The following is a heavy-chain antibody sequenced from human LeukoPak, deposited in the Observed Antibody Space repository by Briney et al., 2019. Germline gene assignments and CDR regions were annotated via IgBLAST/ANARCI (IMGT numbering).Heavy chain of an antibody. Sequence: SGPTLVNPTQTLTLTCTFSGFSLSTSGAGVGWIRLPPGKALEWLALIYWNDDKQYSPSLKSRLTITKDTSKNRVVLTMTNMDPVDTATYYCAHALRYYDSRGFNPTGTDYWGQGTLVTVSS. V-gene: IGHV2-5*01. J-gene: IGHJ4*02. CDR2: IYWNDDK. D-gene: IGHD3-22*01. CDR3: AHALRYYDSRGFNPTGTDY. CDR1: GFSLSTSGAG.